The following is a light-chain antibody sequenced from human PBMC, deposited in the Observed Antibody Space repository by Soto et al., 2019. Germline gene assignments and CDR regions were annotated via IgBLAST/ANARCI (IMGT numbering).Light chain of an antibody. J-gene: IGKJ4*01. CDR2: ETS. CDR1: QGISGR. Sequence: DIQMTQSPSSVSASVGDRVTITCRARQGISGRLAWYQQTPGKAPRLLIYETSTLQTGVPSRFSGSGSGTDFTLTLSSLQPEDFAIYYCQQGHSFPLTVGGGTKVEI. CDR3: QQGHSFPLT. V-gene: IGKV1-12*01.